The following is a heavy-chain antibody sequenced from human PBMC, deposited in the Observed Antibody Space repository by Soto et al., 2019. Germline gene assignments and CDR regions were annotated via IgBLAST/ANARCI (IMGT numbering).Heavy chain of an antibody. V-gene: IGHV3-33*01. CDR1: GFTFSSYG. CDR3: ARDFEPGNYGPFDP. CDR2: IWYDGSNI. D-gene: IGHD4-17*01. J-gene: IGHJ5*02. Sequence: AGVSLRLSCAASGFTFSSYGMHWVRQAPGKGLEWVAVIWYDGSNIYYADSVKGRFTISRDNSKNTLYLQMNSLRAEDTAVYYCARDFEPGNYGPFDPWGQGTLVTVSS.